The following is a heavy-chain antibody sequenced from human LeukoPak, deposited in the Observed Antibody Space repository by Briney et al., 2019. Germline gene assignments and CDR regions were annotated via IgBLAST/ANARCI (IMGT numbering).Heavy chain of an antibody. V-gene: IGHV3-74*01. D-gene: IGHD5-24*01. Sequence: GVSLRLSCAVSGFTFSGHWMFWVRQAPGKGLVWVSSINSDGSGASYMDSVKGRFTVSRDNAKNTLYLQMNSLRAEDTAVYYCSRARWYSSDYWGQGTLVTVSS. J-gene: IGHJ4*02. CDR3: SRARWYSSDY. CDR1: GFTFSGHW. CDR2: INSDGSGA.